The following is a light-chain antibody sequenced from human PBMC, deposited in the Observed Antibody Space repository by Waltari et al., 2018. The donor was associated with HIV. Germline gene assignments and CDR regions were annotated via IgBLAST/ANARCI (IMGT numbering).Light chain of an antibody. CDR2: KAS. Sequence: DIQITQSPSTLSASVGDRVTISCRPSQFINNWLAWYQQKPGQAPKLLIYKASTLESGVPSRFSGGGSGTDFTLTISSLQPDDFATYFCQQYHGYSSFGPGTIVDMK. CDR3: QQYHGYSS. J-gene: IGKJ3*01. V-gene: IGKV1-5*03. CDR1: QFINNW.